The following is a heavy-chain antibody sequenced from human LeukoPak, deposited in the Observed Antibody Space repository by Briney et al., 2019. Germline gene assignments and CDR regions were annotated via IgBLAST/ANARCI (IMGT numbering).Heavy chain of an antibody. V-gene: IGHV4-34*01. CDR3: ARSPNLLFDY. CDR2: INHSGST. J-gene: IGHJ4*02. Sequence: PSETLSLTCAVYGGSFSGYYWSWIRQPPGKGLEWIGEINHSGSTNYNPSLKSRVTTSVDTSKNQFSLKLSSVTAADTAVYYCARSPNLLFDYWGQGTLVTVSS. CDR1: GGSFSGYY.